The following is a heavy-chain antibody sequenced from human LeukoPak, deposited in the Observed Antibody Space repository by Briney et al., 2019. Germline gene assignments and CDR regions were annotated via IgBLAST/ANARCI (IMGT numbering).Heavy chain of an antibody. CDR3: ARDWGTTGEVKFDP. CDR1: GGSISSGSYY. V-gene: IGHV4-61*02. CDR2: IYTSGST. D-gene: IGHD3-16*01. J-gene: IGHJ5*02. Sequence: SETLSLTCTVSGGSISSGSYYWSWIRQPAGKGLEWIGRIYTSGSTNYNPSLKSRVTMSLDTSKNQFSLKLRSVTAADTAIYSCARDWGTTGEVKFDPWGQGTLVTVSS.